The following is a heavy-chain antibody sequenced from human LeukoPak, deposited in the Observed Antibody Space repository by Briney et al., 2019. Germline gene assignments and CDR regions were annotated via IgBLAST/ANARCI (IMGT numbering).Heavy chain of an antibody. D-gene: IGHD6-13*01. Sequence: SETLSLTCTVSGYSISSCYYWGWLRQPPGKGLEWIGSIYHSASTYYNPSLKSRVTISVDTSKNQFSLKLSSVTAADTAVYYCAGVKSSLPAFDYWGQGTLVTVSS. CDR2: IYHSAST. V-gene: IGHV4-38-2*02. CDR1: GYSISSCYY. CDR3: AGVKSSLPAFDY. J-gene: IGHJ4*02.